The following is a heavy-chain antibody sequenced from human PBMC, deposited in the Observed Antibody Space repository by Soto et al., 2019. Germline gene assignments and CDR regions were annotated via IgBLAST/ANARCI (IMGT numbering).Heavy chain of an antibody. CDR3: AREGPGYSYGFCAFDI. CDR1: GFTFSSYW. V-gene: IGHV3-7*01. Sequence: EVQLVESGGGLVQPGGSLRLSCAASGFTFSSYWMSWVRQAPGKGLEWVANIKQDGSEKYYVDSVKGRFTISRDNAKNSLYLQMNSLRAEDTAVYYCAREGPGYSYGFCAFDIWGQGTMVTVSS. CDR2: IKQDGSEK. D-gene: IGHD5-18*01. J-gene: IGHJ3*02.